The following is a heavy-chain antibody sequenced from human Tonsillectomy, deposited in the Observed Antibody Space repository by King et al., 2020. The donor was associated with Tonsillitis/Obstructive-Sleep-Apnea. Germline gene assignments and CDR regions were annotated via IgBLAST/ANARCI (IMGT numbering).Heavy chain of an antibody. CDR2: IYPGDSDT. V-gene: IGHV5-51*03. J-gene: IGHJ4*02. D-gene: IGHD2-2*01. CDR1: GYSFTSYW. CDR3: ARRVIGVVPAAPHCEFLSGPLHY. Sequence: QLVQSGAEVKKPGESLKISCKGSGYSFTSYWIGWVRQMPGKGLEWMGIIYPGDSDTRYSPSFQGQVTISADKSISTAYLQWSSLKASETAMYYCARRVIGVVPAAPHCEFLSGPLHYWGQGPLVTVSS.